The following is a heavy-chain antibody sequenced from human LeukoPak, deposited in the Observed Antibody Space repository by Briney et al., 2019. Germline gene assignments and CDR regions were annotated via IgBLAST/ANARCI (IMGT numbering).Heavy chain of an antibody. Sequence: SETLSLACTVAGGSISSYYWGWVRQPPGKGLGWIGYIYYSGSTNYNPSLKSRVTISVATSKTQFSLKLSSVTAADTAVYYCARLGWSGYGPQYSFDYWGQGTPVTASS. J-gene: IGHJ4*02. D-gene: IGHD5-12*01. V-gene: IGHV4-59*01. CDR3: ARLGWSGYGPQYSFDY. CDR1: GGSISSYY. CDR2: IYYSGST.